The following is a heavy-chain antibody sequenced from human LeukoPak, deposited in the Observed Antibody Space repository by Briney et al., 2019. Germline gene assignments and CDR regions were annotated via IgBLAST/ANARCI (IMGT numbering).Heavy chain of an antibody. CDR3: ARDRRIVVVTTGAFDI. Sequence: GGSLRLSCAASGFTFSSYSMNWVRQAPGKGLEWVSGINWNGGSTGYADSVKGRFTISRDNAKNSLYLQMNSLRAEDTALYYCARDRRIVVVTTGAFDIWGQGTMVTVSS. CDR2: INWNGGST. D-gene: IGHD3-22*01. V-gene: IGHV3-20*04. J-gene: IGHJ3*02. CDR1: GFTFSSYS.